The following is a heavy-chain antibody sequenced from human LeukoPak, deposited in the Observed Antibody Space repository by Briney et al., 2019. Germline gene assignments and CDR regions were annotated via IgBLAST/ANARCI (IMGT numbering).Heavy chain of an antibody. CDR1: GFTFSSYA. V-gene: IGHV3-30*04. J-gene: IGHJ4*02. CDR2: ISYDGSNK. Sequence: GGSLRLSCAASGFTFSSYAMHWVRQAPGKGLEWVAVISYDGSNKYYADSVKGRFTISRDNSKNTLYLQMNSLRAEDTAVYYCARDRGYSYDYWGQGTLVSVSS. CDR3: ARDRGYSYDY. D-gene: IGHD5-18*01.